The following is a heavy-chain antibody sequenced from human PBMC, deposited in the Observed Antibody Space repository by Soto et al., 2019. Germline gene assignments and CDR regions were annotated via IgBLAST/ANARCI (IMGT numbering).Heavy chain of an antibody. CDR1: GYTFTSYG. Sequence: ASVKFSCKASGYTFTSYGISWVRQAPGQGLEWMGWISAYNGNTNYAQKLQGRVTMTTDTSTSTAYMELRSLRSDDTAVYYCARDHLRTGMVATRTFSRFDPWGQGTLVTVSS. D-gene: IGHD5-12*01. V-gene: IGHV1-18*04. J-gene: IGHJ5*02. CDR3: ARDHLRTGMVATRTFSRFDP. CDR2: ISAYNGNT.